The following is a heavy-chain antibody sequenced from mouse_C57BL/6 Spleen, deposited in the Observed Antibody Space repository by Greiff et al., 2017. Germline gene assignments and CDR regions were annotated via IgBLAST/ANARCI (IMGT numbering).Heavy chain of an antibody. CDR3: ARERDSYDYGAWFAY. CDR2: IDPNSGGT. J-gene: IGHJ3*01. CDR1: GYTFTSYW. D-gene: IGHD2-4*01. Sequence: QVQLQQPGAELVKPEASVKLSCKASGYTFTSYWMHWVKQRPGRGLEWIGRIDPNSGGTKYNEKFKSKATLTVDKPSSTAYMQLSSLTSEDSAVYYCARERDSYDYGAWFAYWGQGTLVTVSA. V-gene: IGHV1-72*01.